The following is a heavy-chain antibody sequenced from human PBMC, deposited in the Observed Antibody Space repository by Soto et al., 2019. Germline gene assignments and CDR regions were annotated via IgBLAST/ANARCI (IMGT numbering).Heavy chain of an antibody. CDR1: GYTFTSYG. CDR2: ISAYNGNT. CDR3: ARVTRRAHFDWLLSSTETYYYYGMDV. J-gene: IGHJ6*02. D-gene: IGHD3-9*01. Sequence: GASVKVSCKASGYTFTSYGISWVRQAPGRGLEWMGWISAYNGNTNYAQKLQGRATMTTDTSTSTAYMELRSLRSDDTAVYYCARVTRRAHFDWLLSSTETYYYYGMDVWGQGTTVTVSS. V-gene: IGHV1-18*01.